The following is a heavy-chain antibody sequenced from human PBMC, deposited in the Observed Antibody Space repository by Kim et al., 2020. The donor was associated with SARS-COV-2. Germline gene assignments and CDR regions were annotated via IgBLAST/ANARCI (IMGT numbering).Heavy chain of an antibody. Sequence: GGSLRLSCAASGFTFSSYGMHWVRQAPGKGLEWVAVISYDGSNKYYADSVKGRFTISRDNSKNTLYLQMNSLRAEDTAVYYCAKDRLQGGSLVYYMDVWG. CDR3: AKDRLQGGSLVYYMDV. CDR1: GFTFSSYG. D-gene: IGHD2-15*01. V-gene: IGHV3-30*18. J-gene: IGHJ6*03. CDR2: ISYDGSNK.